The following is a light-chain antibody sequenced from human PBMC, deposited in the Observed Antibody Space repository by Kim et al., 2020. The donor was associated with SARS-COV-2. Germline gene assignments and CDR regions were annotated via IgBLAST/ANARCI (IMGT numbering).Light chain of an antibody. CDR3: NSRESTDNYVVV. CDR1: RLRNYY. V-gene: IGLV3-19*01. J-gene: IGLJ2*01. Sequence: SSELTQDPAVSVVLGQTVRITCQGDRLRNYYASWFQQKPGQAPVLVIYGKDNRPSGIPDRFSGSSSGNTASLTITGAQAEDEADYNCNSRESTDNYVVVFGGGTQLTVL. CDR2: GKD.